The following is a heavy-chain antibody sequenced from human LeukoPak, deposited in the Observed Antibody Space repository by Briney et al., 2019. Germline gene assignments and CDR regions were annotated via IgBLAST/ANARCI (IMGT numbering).Heavy chain of an antibody. Sequence: ASVKVSCKASGYTFTSYGISWVRQAPGQGLEWMGWISAYNGNTNYAQKLQGRVTMTTDTSTSTAYMELRSLRSDDTAVYYCARYADYDIWSGIDYWGQGTLVTVSS. CDR3: ARYADYDIWSGIDY. CDR1: GYTFTSYG. J-gene: IGHJ4*02. CDR2: ISAYNGNT. D-gene: IGHD3-3*01. V-gene: IGHV1-18*01.